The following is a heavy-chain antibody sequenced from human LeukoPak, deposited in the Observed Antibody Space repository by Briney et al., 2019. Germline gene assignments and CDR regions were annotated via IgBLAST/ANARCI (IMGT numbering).Heavy chain of an antibody. CDR2: INHSGST. V-gene: IGHV4-34*01. D-gene: IGHD3-10*01. J-gene: IGHJ4*02. CDR1: GGSFSGYY. CDR3: ARGRPWGYGSGSYSAFDY. Sequence: SETLSLTCAVYGGSFSGYYWSWIRQPPGKGLEWIGEINHSGSTNYNPSLKSRVTISVDTSKNQFSLKLSSVTAADTAVYYCARGRPWGYGSGSYSAFDYWGQGTLVTVSS.